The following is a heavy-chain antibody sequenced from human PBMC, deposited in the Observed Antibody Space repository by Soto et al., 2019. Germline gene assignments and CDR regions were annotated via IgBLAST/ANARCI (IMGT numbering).Heavy chain of an antibody. V-gene: IGHV1-18*01. J-gene: IGHJ5*02. CDR3: ARVVRGVVNWFDP. CDR1: GDTFTNFG. CDR2: IATYNSNR. Sequence: HLVQSGPQVKKPGASVSVSCKTSGDTFTNFGLSWVRQAPGQGLEWMGWIATYNSNRNYSQKFQGRLTLTTDTSTSTAYMDLTSLTYDDTAVYYCARVVRGVVNWFDPWGQGTLCTVSS. D-gene: IGHD3-10*01.